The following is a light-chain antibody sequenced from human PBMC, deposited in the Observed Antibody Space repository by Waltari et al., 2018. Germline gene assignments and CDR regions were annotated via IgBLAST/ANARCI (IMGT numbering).Light chain of an antibody. J-gene: IGKJ4*01. V-gene: IGKV3-15*01. CDR2: GAS. CDR3: QIYNSAPLT. Sequence: EIVMTQSPATLSVSPGERATLSCRASQSVSSNLAWYQQKPGQAPRLLIYGASTRATGIPARFSGSGSGTEFTLTISSLQSEDGATYYCQIYNSAPLTFGGGTKVEIK. CDR1: QSVSSN.